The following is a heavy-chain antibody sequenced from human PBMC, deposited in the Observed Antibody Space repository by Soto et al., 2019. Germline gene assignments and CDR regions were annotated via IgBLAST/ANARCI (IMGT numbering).Heavy chain of an antibody. CDR2: ISSSSSYI. V-gene: IGHV3-21*01. CDR3: ARDQDFWSAVPGYGMDV. D-gene: IGHD3-3*01. Sequence: ESGGGLVKPGGSLRLSCAASGFTFSSYSMNWVRQAPGKGLEWVSSISSSSSYIYYADSVKGRFTISRDNAKNSLYLQMNSLRAEDTAVYYCARDQDFWSAVPGYGMDVWGQGTTVTVSS. CDR1: GFTFSSYS. J-gene: IGHJ6*02.